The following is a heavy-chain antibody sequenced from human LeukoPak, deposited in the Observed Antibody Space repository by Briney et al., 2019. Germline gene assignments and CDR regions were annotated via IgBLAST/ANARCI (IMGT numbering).Heavy chain of an antibody. Sequence: SETLSLTCTVSGGSISTFYWSWLRQPPGKGLEWIGYIYYSGSTNYNPPLKSRVTISVDTSKNQFSLRLSSVTAADTAVYYCAREDPQTTVPEGLDVWGQGTTVTVSS. CDR2: IYYSGST. CDR1: GGSISTFY. V-gene: IGHV4-59*01. D-gene: IGHD4-17*01. J-gene: IGHJ6*02. CDR3: AREDPQTTVPEGLDV.